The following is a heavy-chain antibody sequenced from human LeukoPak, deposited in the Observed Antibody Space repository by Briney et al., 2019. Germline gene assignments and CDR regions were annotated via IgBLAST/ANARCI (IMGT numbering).Heavy chain of an antibody. D-gene: IGHD2-21*02. CDR3: ARDEMKVGSGGDTSSYYYVYYMDV. Sequence: SETLSLTCSVSGDSVSRYHWSWIRQPAGRGLEWIGRVFSSGSANYNSSLKSRVILSVDKSKNELSLRLSAVIAADTAIYYCARDEMKVGSGGDTSSYYYVYYMDVWGQGTAVSVS. CDR1: GDSVSRYH. J-gene: IGHJ6*03. CDR2: VFSSGSA. V-gene: IGHV4-4*07.